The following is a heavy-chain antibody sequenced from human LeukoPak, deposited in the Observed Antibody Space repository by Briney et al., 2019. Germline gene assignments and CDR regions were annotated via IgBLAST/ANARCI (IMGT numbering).Heavy chain of an antibody. D-gene: IGHD3-10*01. J-gene: IGHJ4*02. Sequence: GGSLRLSCAASGFTFSSYAMSWVRQAPGKGLEWVSAISGSGGSTYYADSVKGRFTISRDNSKNTLYLQMNSLRAEDTAVYYCAKDLQLLWFGELFDYWGQGTLATVSS. V-gene: IGHV3-23*01. CDR1: GFTFSSYA. CDR3: AKDLQLLWFGELFDY. CDR2: ISGSGGST.